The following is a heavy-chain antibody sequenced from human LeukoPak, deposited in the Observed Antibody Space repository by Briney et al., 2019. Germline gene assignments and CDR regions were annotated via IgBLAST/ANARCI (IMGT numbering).Heavy chain of an antibody. CDR1: GFTFRNYW. CDR3: AKTVYYYDSRNSYYFDS. D-gene: IGHD3-22*01. Sequence: GGSLRLSCAASGFTFRNYWMHWVRQGPGEGLVWVSRTNYDETSTTYADSVTGRFIISRDNSKNTVHLQMSSLRAEDTAVYYCAKTVYYYDSRNSYYFDSWGQGALVTVSS. V-gene: IGHV3-74*01. CDR2: TNYDETST. J-gene: IGHJ4*02.